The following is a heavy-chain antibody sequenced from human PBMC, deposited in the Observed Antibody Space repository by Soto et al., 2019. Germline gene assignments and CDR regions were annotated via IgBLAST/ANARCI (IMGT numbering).Heavy chain of an antibody. CDR2: ISAYNGHT. CDR3: ARGRTWGARDFDY. J-gene: IGHJ4*02. CDR1: GYTFDTYG. Sequence: QVQLVQSGREVKRPGASVRVSCKASGYTFDTYGISWVRQAPGQGLEWMGWISAYNGHTDYAQRFQGRVTMTTDTSTKTVSLELRGLRSDDTAVYYCARGRTWGARDFDYWGQGTLVTVSS. D-gene: IGHD3-16*01. V-gene: IGHV1-18*01.